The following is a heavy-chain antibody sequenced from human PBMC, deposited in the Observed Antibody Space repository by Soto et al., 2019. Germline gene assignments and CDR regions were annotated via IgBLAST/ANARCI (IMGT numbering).Heavy chain of an antibody. Sequence: GESLKISCQASGYNFPIYWITWVRQMPGKGLEWMGIIYPGDSDSIYSPSFQGQVTISADKSPNTAYLQWSSLKASDTALYFCARTNVLTFGAILDPSFFDFWGQGTLVTVSS. V-gene: IGHV5-51*01. J-gene: IGHJ4*02. CDR1: GYNFPIYW. CDR2: IYPGDSDS. CDR3: ARTNVLTFGAILDPSFFDF. D-gene: IGHD3-16*01.